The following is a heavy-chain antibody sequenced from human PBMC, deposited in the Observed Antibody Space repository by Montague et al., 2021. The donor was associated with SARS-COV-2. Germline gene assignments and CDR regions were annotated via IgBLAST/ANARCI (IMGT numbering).Heavy chain of an antibody. CDR1: GGSISSNNYY. V-gene: IGHV4-39*02. D-gene: IGHD5-12*01. CDR2: IYDSGST. CDR3: ARRGRKLLPVATTIGGFDI. Sequence: SETLSLTCTVSGGSISSNNYYWDWIRQPPGKGLEWIGSIYDSGSTYYNPSLKSRVTISVDTSENHFSLKLNSATAADTAVYYCARRGRKLLPVATTIGGFDIWGQGTMVTVSS. J-gene: IGHJ3*02.